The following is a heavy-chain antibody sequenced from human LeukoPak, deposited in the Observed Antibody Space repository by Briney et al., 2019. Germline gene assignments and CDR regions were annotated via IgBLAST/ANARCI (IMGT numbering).Heavy chain of an antibody. CDR1: GGSITSSSYY. Sequence: KPSETLSLTCTVSGGSITSSSYYWGWIRQPPGKGLEWIGSIYYSGSTYYNPSLKGRVTISVDTSKNQFSLKLSSVTAADTAVYYCARLGVGATTDYWGQGTLVTVSS. V-gene: IGHV4-39*01. J-gene: IGHJ4*02. CDR3: ARLGVGATTDY. D-gene: IGHD1-26*01. CDR2: IYYSGST.